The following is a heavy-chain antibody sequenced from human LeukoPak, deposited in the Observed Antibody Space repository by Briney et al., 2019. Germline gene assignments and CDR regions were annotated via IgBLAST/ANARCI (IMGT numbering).Heavy chain of an antibody. J-gene: IGHJ5*02. CDR3: ARQPKSCAPGIFITGKACWFDT. Sequence: SETLSLTCTVSGGSVSSGSNYWNWIRQPAGKGLEWIGRIYTSGSTNYNPSLKSRVTISVDTSKNQFSLKLSSVTAADTAVYYCARQPKSCAPGIFITGKACWFDTWGQGTLVTVSP. CDR2: IYTSGST. CDR1: GGSVSSGSNY. V-gene: IGHV4-61*02. D-gene: IGHD3-10*01.